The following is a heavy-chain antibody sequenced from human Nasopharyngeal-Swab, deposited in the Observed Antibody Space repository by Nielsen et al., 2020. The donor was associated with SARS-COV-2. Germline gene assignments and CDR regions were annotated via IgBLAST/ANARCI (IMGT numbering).Heavy chain of an antibody. CDR1: GYNFTSYG. Sequence: ASVKVSCKASGYNFTSYGISWVRQDPGQGLEWMGWISAYNGNTNYAQKLQGRVTMTTDTSTSTAYMELRSLRSDDTAVYYCARGKAFRPTAMSGYQDYWGQGTLVTVSS. J-gene: IGHJ4*02. V-gene: IGHV1-18*04. CDR3: ARGKAFRPTAMSGYQDY. CDR2: ISAYNGNT. D-gene: IGHD2-2*01.